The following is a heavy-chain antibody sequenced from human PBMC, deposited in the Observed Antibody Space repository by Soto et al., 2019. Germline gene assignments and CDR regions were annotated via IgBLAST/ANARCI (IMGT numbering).Heavy chain of an antibody. D-gene: IGHD3-9*01. V-gene: IGHV4-39*02. CDR2: IYYSGST. CDR1: GGSISSSSYY. CDR3: AGEYYDILTGYGRGHGMDV. Sequence: SETLSLTCTVSGGSISSSSYYWGWIRQPAGKGLEWIGSIYYSGSTYYNPSLKSRVTISVDTSKNQFSLKLSSVTAADTAVYYCAGEYYDILTGYGRGHGMDVWGQGTTVTVSS. J-gene: IGHJ6*02.